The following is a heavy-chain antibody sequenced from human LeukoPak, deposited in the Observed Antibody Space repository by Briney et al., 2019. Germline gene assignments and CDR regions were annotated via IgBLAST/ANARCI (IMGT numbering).Heavy chain of an antibody. J-gene: IGHJ5*02. CDR2: IYYSGST. D-gene: IGHD3-10*01. CDR1: GGSISSSSYY. CDR3: ASGGSGSYVTYNWFDP. V-gene: IGHV4-39*07. Sequence: SETLSLTCTVSGGSISSSSYYWGWIRQPPGKGLEWIGSIYYSGSTYYNPSLKSRVTISVDTSKNQFSLKLSSVTAADTAVYYCASGGSGSYVTYNWFDPWGQGTLVTVSS.